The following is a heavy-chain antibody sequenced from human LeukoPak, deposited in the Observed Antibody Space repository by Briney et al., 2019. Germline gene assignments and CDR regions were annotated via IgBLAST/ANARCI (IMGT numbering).Heavy chain of an antibody. J-gene: IGHJ6*02. CDR2: IYGGGDT. V-gene: IGHV3-53*05. Sequence: GGSLRLSCAASGFTVTDNYMNWVRQSSGKGLEWVSVIYGGGDTNYADSVKGRFTISRDNSKNTLYLQMNSLRAEDTAVYYCAKNGGIDYYYYGMDVWGQGTTVTVSS. CDR3: AKNGGIDYYYYGMDV. CDR1: GFTVTDNY. D-gene: IGHD4-23*01.